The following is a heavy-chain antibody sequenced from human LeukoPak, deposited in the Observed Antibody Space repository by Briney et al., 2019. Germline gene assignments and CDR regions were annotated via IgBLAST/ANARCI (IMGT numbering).Heavy chain of an antibody. CDR1: GYTFTSYG. Sequence: ASVKVSCKASGYTFTSYGISWVRQVPGQGLEWMGWISAYNSNTNYAQKLQGRVTMTTDTSTSTAYMELRSLRSDDTAVYYCARELSYGDYRPENWFDPWGQGTLVTVSS. CDR2: ISAYNSNT. V-gene: IGHV1-18*01. D-gene: IGHD4-17*01. CDR3: ARELSYGDYRPENWFDP. J-gene: IGHJ5*02.